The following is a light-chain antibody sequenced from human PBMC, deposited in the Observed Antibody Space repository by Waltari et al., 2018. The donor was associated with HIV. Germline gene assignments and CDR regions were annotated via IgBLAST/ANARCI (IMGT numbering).Light chain of an antibody. CDR3: AAWDDSLSVV. V-gene: IGLV1-47*01. Sequence: GSNYVYWYQQLPGTAPKLLIYRNNQRPSGVPDRFSGSKSGTSASLAISGLRSEDEADYYCAAWDDSLSVVFGGGTKLTVL. J-gene: IGLJ2*01. CDR1: GSNY. CDR2: RNN.